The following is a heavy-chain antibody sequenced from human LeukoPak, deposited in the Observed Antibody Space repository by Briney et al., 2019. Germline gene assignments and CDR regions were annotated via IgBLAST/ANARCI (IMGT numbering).Heavy chain of an antibody. D-gene: IGHD4-23*01. CDR2: IYYSGST. V-gene: IGHV4-31*03. CDR1: GGSISSGGYY. Sequence: SETLSLTCTVSGGSISSGGYYWSWIRQHPGKGLEWIGYIYYSGSTYYNPSLKSRVTISVDTSKHQFSLKLSSVTAADPAVYYCARVRPSAGMDVWGQGTTVTVSS. J-gene: IGHJ6*02. CDR3: ARVRPSAGMDV.